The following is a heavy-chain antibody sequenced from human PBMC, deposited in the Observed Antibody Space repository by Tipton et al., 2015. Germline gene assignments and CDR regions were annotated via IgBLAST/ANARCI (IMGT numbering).Heavy chain of an antibody. CDR3: ACQDYDSLTRDYQTVDY. CDR1: GYSISSGYY. CDR2: IFHRGDT. D-gene: IGHD3-9*01. J-gene: IGHJ4*02. V-gene: IGHV4-38-2*01. Sequence: TLSLTCDVSGYSISSGYYWGWIRQPPGKGLEWIGSIFHRGDTDYNPSLKSRVTMSVDKSKKQFSLELSSVTAADTAVYYCACQDYDSLTRDYQTVDYWGQGTLVTVSS.